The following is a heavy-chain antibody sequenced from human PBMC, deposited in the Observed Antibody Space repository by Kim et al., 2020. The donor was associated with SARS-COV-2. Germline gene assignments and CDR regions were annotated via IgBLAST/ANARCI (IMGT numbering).Heavy chain of an antibody. J-gene: IGHJ4*02. Sequence: ADLVKGLFTICRDNAKNSLYLQMNSLRDEDTAVYYCARGAPGYSSSWYDYWGQGTLVTVSS. CDR3: ARGAPGYSSSWYDY. V-gene: IGHV3-48*02. D-gene: IGHD6-13*01.